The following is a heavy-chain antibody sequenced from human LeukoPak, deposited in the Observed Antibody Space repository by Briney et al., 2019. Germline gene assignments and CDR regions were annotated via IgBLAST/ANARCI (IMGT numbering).Heavy chain of an antibody. CDR1: GGSFSGYY. CDR2: INHSGST. CDR3: ASEAVVVPAASTV. Sequence: SETLSLTCAVYGGSFSGYYWSWIRQPPGKGLEWIGEINHSGSTNYNPSLKSRVTISVDTSKNQFSLKLSSVTAADTAVYYCASEAVVVPAASTVWGKGTTVTVSS. D-gene: IGHD2-2*01. J-gene: IGHJ6*04. V-gene: IGHV4-34*01.